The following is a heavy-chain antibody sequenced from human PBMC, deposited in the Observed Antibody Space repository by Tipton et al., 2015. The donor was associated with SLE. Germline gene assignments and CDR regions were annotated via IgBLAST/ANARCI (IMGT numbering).Heavy chain of an antibody. CDR2: INHSGST. Sequence: LRLSCAASGFTFSDYYMSWIRQPPGKGLEWIGEINHSGSTNYNPSLKSRVTISVDTSKNQFSLKLSSVTAADTAVYYCARGGYYDSGPYYFDYWGQGTLVTVSS. D-gene: IGHD3-22*01. J-gene: IGHJ4*02. V-gene: IGHV4-34*01. CDR3: ARGGYYDSGPYYFDY. CDR1: GFTFSDYY.